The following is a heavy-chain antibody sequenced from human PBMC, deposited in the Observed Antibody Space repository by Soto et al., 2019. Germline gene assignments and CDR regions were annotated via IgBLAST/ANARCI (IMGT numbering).Heavy chain of an antibody. CDR3: ARSYGYYYYYGMDV. CDR2: ISSSSSTI. CDR1: GFTFSSYS. D-gene: IGHD3-16*01. V-gene: IGHV3-48*02. J-gene: IGHJ6*02. Sequence: EVQLVESGGGLVQPGGSLRLSCAASGFTFSSYSMNWVRQAPGKGLEWVSYISSSSSTIYYADSVKGRFTISRDNATNSLYLQMNSLRDEDTAVYYCARSYGYYYYYGMDVWGQGTTVTVSS.